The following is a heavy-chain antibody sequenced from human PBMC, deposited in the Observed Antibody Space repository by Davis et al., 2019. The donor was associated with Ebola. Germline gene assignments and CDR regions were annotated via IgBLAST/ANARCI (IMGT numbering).Heavy chain of an antibody. CDR1: GYTFTSYY. V-gene: IGHV1-46*01. CDR2: INPSGGST. CDR3: ASWGTDYGGNSPYYYYGMDV. J-gene: IGHJ6*02. Sequence: AASVKVSCKASGYTFTSYYMHWVRQAPGQGLEWMGIINPSGGSTSYAQKFQGRVTMTRDTSTSTVYMELSSLRSEDTAVYYCASWGTDYGGNSPYYYYGMDVWGQGTTVTVSS. D-gene: IGHD4-23*01.